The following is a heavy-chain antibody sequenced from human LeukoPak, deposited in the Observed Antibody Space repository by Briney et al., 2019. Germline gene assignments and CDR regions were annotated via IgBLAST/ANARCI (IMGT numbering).Heavy chain of an antibody. CDR1: GFTFSSYA. V-gene: IGHV3-23*01. CDR3: ARHPYNWNYYYYYYMDV. CDR2: ISDSGFST. Sequence: EPGGSLRLSCAASGFTFSSYAMSWVRQAPGKGLEWVSGISDSGFSTYYADSVKGRFTISRDNSKNTLYLQMNSLRAEDTALYYCARHPYNWNYYYYYYMDVWGKGTTVTVSS. D-gene: IGHD1-20*01. J-gene: IGHJ6*03.